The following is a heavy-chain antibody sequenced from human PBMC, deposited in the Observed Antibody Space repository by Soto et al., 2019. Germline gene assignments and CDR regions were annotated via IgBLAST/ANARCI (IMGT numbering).Heavy chain of an antibody. Sequence: GGSLRLSCAGSGFTFSNHWMNWVRQAPGKGLEWVANIKADGSEKYYVDSVKGRFTISRDNAKNSLYLQMNSLRAEDTAVYYCARARGVDYWGRGTLVTVPS. D-gene: IGHD3-16*01. CDR2: IKADGSEK. J-gene: IGHJ4*02. V-gene: IGHV3-7*03. CDR1: GFTFSNHW. CDR3: ARARGVDY.